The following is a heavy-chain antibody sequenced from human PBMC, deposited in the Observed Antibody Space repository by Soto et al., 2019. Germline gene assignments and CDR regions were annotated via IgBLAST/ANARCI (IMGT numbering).Heavy chain of an antibody. Sequence: QVQLVQSGAEVKKPGASVKVSCKASGYTFTSSDINWVRQATGQGLEWMGWRNPNSGNTGYAQKFQGRVTMTRNTSKSTDYMDLSSLRSEDTAVYYCARGGEDCSGGSCYLWFDPWGQGTLVTVSS. CDR2: RNPNSGNT. CDR1: GYTFTSSD. V-gene: IGHV1-8*01. CDR3: ARGGEDCSGGSCYLWFDP. J-gene: IGHJ5*02. D-gene: IGHD2-15*01.